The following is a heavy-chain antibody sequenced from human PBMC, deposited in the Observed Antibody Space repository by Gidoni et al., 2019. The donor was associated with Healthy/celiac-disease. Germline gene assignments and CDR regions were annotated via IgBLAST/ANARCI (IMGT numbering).Heavy chain of an antibody. CDR3: AKDFVHSSGWYGLGAFDI. J-gene: IGHJ3*02. Sequence: EVQLVESGGGLVQPGGSLRLSCAASGFTFSSYAMSWVRQAPGQGLEWVSAISGSGGSTYYADSVKGRFTISRDNSKNTLYLQMNSLRAEDTAVYYCAKDFVHSSGWYGLGAFDIWGQGTMVTVSS. D-gene: IGHD6-19*01. CDR2: ISGSGGST. V-gene: IGHV3-23*04. CDR1: GFTFSSYA.